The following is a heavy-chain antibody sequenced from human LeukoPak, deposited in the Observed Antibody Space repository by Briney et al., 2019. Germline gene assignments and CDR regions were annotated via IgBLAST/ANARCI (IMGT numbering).Heavy chain of an antibody. CDR3: AKDRYYGSGTYAFDI. D-gene: IGHD3-10*01. CDR1: GFTLNSYG. V-gene: IGHV3-23*01. J-gene: IGHJ3*02. Sequence: GGSLRLSCAASGFTLNSYGINWVRQAPGKGLEWVSAISGSGGSTYYADSVKGRFTISRDNSKNTLYLQMNSLRAEDTAVYYCAKDRYYGSGTYAFDIWGQGTMVTVSS. CDR2: ISGSGGST.